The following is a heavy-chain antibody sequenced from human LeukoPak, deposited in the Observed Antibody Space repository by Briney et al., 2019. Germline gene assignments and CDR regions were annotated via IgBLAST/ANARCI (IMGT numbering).Heavy chain of an antibody. D-gene: IGHD6-13*01. CDR1: GYTFTSYG. J-gene: IGHJ4*02. CDR3: ARAIRRIAAAPFDY. V-gene: IGHV1-2*02. CDR2: INPNSGGT. Sequence: ASVKVSCKASGYTFTSYGISWVRQAPGQGLEWMGWINPNSGGTNYAQKFQGRVTMTRDTSISTAYMELSRLRSDDTAVYYCARAIRRIAAAPFDYWGQGTLVTVSS.